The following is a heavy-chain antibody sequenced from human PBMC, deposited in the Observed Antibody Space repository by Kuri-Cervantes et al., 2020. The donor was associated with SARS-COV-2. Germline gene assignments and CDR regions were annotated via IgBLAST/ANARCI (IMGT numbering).Heavy chain of an antibody. V-gene: IGHV3-33*01. CDR3: SRGGYRYDKPGAYFDY. Sequence: GESLKISCPTSGFIFSDYGMHWVRQAPGKGLEWVAVIWSDGSNKYYADSVKGRFTISRDNSKNTLYLQMNNLRPEDTAIYFCSRGGYRYDKPGAYFDYWGQGTLVTVSS. J-gene: IGHJ4*02. D-gene: IGHD5-18*01. CDR1: GFIFSDYG. CDR2: IWSDGSNK.